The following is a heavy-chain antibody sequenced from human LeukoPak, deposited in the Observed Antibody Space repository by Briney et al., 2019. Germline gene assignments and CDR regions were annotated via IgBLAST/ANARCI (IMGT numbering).Heavy chain of an antibody. J-gene: IGHJ4*02. D-gene: IGHD2-2*01. CDR1: GFTFSSYE. V-gene: IGHV3-48*03. CDR2: ISNSDSDSTI. Sequence: PGGSLRLSCAASGFTFSSYEMNWVRQAPGKGLEWVAYISNSDSDSTIYYADSVKGRFTISRDNAKNSLYLQMNSLRAEDTAVYYCATNQQGYCSSTSCSYYFDYWGQGTLVTVSS. CDR3: ATNQQGYCSSTSCSYYFDY.